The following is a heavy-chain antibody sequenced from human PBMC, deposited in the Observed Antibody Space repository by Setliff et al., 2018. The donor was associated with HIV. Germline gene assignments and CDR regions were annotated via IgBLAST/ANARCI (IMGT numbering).Heavy chain of an antibody. CDR3: ARDPVATIPRGFDI. J-gene: IGHJ3*02. V-gene: IGHV3-48*04. CDR1: GFTLSHYS. D-gene: IGHD5-12*01. CDR2: IGGRGSAI. Sequence: GGSLRLSCAASGFTLSHYSMNWGRQAPGKGLERVSYIGGRGSAIYYADSVKGRFTISRDSAHNSLYLQMNSPRVDDTAVSYWARDPVATIPRGFDIWGQGTMVTVSS.